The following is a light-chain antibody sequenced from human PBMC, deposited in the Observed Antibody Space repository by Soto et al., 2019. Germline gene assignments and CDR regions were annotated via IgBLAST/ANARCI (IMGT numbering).Light chain of an antibody. CDR2: EVT. CDR3: SSHTSGSTRV. V-gene: IGLV2-14*01. CDR1: SSDVGGYDY. J-gene: IGLJ1*01. Sequence: QSALTQPASVSGSPGQSIAISCTGTSSDVGGYDYVSWYQQQPDKAPKLMIYEVTKRPSGVSNRFSASKSGNTASLTISGLQVEDETDYYCSSHTSGSTRVFGTGTKLTVL.